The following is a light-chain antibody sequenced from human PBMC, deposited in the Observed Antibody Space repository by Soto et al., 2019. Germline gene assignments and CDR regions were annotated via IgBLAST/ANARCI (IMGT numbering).Light chain of an antibody. CDR3: QQYGTSPQT. V-gene: IGKV3-20*01. CDR1: QSVSSSY. Sequence: EIVLTQSPGTLSLSPGERATLSCRAGQSVSSSYLAWYQQKPGQAPRLLIYGASSRATGIPDRFSCSGSGTDFTLTISRLEPEDFAVYYCQQYGTSPQTFGQGTKVEIK. CDR2: GAS. J-gene: IGKJ1*01.